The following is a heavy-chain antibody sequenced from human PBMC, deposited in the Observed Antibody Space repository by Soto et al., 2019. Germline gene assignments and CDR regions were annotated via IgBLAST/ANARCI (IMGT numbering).Heavy chain of an antibody. Sequence: EVQLLESGGDLVQPGGSLTLSCTPSGFTFDNSAMTWVRLAPWKGLEWVASISAAGGASYYADSEKGRFVISRDNSKESLSPQMTRLRVEESAGYYCAKNHRRSYEVDFWGQGNRVTVSS. J-gene: IGHJ4*02. CDR1: GFTFDNSA. CDR3: AKNHRRSYEVDF. V-gene: IGHV3-23*01. D-gene: IGHD1-26*01. CDR2: ISAAGGAS.